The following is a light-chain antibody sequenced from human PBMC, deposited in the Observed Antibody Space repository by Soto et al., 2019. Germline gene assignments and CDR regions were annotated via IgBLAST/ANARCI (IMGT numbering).Light chain of an antibody. CDR1: SSDVGYYNF. Sequence: QSVLTQPRSVSGSPGQSVTISCTGTSSDVGYYNFVSWYQQHPGKAPKLMIYAVSKRPSGVPDRFSGSKSGNTASLTISVLKAEDEADYYCGSYAGNYGVVFGGGTKVTVL. CDR3: GSYAGNYGVV. J-gene: IGLJ2*01. V-gene: IGLV2-11*01. CDR2: AVS.